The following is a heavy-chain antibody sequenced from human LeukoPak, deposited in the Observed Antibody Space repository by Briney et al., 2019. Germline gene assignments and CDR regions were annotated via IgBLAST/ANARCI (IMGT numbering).Heavy chain of an antibody. D-gene: IGHD6-13*01. V-gene: IGHV4-4*02. Sequence: SGTLSLTCAVSGGSISSSNWWSWVRQPPGKGLEWIGEIYHSGSTNYNPSLKSRVTISVDKSKNQFSLKLSSVTAADTAVYYCARAERVSAAGTAANYYMDVWGKGTTVTISS. CDR3: ARAERVSAAGTAANYYMDV. CDR1: GGSISSSNW. J-gene: IGHJ6*03. CDR2: IYHSGST.